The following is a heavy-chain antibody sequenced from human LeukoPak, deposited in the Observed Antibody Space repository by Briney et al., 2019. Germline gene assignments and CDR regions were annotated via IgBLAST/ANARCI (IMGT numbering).Heavy chain of an antibody. V-gene: IGHV4-4*09. D-gene: IGHD2-2*01. J-gene: IGHJ6*03. CDR1: GGSISSYY. Sequence: SETLSLTCTVSGGSISSYYWSWIRQPPGKGLEWIGYIYTSGSTNYNPSLKSRVTISVDTSKNQFSLKLSSVTAADTAVYYCARLRCSSTSCSPSYYYYYYMDVSGKGTTVTVSS. CDR2: IYTSGST. CDR3: ARLRCSSTSCSPSYYYYYYMDV.